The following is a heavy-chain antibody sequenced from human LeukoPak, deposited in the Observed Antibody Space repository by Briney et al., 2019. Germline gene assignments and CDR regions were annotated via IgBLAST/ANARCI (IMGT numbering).Heavy chain of an antibody. CDR1: GFTFSRYG. CDR3: AKSFLELEAYDYYMDV. J-gene: IGHJ6*03. V-gene: IGHV3-33*06. Sequence: GRPLRLSCAASGFTFSRYGMHWDRQAPGKGLEWEAVIWYDESNSYYADSVKGRFTISRDNSKKTLYLQMNGLRAEDTAVYYCAKSFLELEAYDYYMDVWGKGTTVTVSS. D-gene: IGHD1-7*01. CDR2: IWYDESNS.